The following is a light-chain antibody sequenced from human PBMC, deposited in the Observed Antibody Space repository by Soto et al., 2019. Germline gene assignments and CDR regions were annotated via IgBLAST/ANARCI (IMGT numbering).Light chain of an antibody. Sequence: EIVLTQSPGTLSLSPGERATLSCRASQTVSSSFLAWYQQTPGQAPRLLIYAASSRATGIPDRFSGSGSGTDFSLTISGLEPEDFAVYYCQQRSNWPLTFGGGTKVDIK. CDR1: QTVSSSF. CDR3: QQRSNWPLT. V-gene: IGKV3D-20*02. J-gene: IGKJ4*01. CDR2: AAS.